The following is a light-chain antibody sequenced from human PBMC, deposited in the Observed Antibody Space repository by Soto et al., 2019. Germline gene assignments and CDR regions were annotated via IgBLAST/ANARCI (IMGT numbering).Light chain of an antibody. J-gene: IGKJ3*01. CDR2: DAS. V-gene: IGKV3-11*01. CDR3: LQSSSTPPFT. CDR1: QSIGLA. Sequence: EIVLTQSPATLSLSPGERATLSCRASQSIGLAIAWYQHKPGQAPRLLIFDASQRATGIPARFRGSGSGTDFTLSISSLEPEDFATYYCLQSSSTPPFTFGPGTKVDLK.